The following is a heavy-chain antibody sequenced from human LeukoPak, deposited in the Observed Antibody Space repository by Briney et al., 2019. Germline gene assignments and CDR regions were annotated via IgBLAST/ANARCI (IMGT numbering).Heavy chain of an antibody. CDR3: AKKGGATPYYYYYMDV. Sequence: GGSLRLSCAASGFTFSSYGMSWVRQAPGKGLEWVSPISGSGGSTYYADSVKGRFTISRDNSKNTLYLQMNSLRAEDTAVYYCAKKGGATPYYYYYMDVWGKGTTVTISS. V-gene: IGHV3-23*01. CDR2: ISGSGGST. J-gene: IGHJ6*03. CDR1: GFTFSSYG. D-gene: IGHD1-26*01.